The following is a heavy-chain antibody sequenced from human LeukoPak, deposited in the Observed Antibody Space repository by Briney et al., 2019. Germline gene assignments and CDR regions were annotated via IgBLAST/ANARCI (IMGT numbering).Heavy chain of an antibody. D-gene: IGHD4-17*01. V-gene: IGHV4-30-2*01. CDR2: IYQSGST. Sequence: ASETLSLTCTVSGDSISRGSFFWSWIRQPPGKGLEWIGYIYQSGSTNYNPSLKSRVTISADWSKNQFSLQLNSLTAADTAVYYCARVLWNGDYPRFDYWGQGTLVTVSS. CDR3: ARVLWNGDYPRFDY. J-gene: IGHJ4*02. CDR1: GDSISRGSFF.